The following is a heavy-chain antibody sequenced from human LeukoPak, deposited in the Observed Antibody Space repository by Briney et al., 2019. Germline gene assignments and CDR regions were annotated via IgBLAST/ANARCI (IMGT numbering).Heavy chain of an antibody. CDR3: AKDSRPQRAPDGFDI. CDR1: GFTFSNYA. CDR2: ISGSGDST. Sequence: GGSLRLSCAASGFTFSNYAMNWVRQAPGKGLEWVSAISGSGDSTDYADSVKGRFTISRDNPKNTLYLQMNSLGAEDTAVYYCAKDSRPQRAPDGFDIWGQGTMVTVS. J-gene: IGHJ3*02. D-gene: IGHD6-25*01. V-gene: IGHV3-23*01.